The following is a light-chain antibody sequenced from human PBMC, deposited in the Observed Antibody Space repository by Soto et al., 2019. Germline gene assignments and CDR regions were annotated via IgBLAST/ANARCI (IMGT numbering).Light chain of an antibody. CDR1: SSDFGGYNY. J-gene: IGLJ2*01. CDR3: SSYTSSSKV. V-gene: IGLV2-14*01. Sequence: QSVLTQPASVSGSPGQSITISCTGTSSDFGGYNYVSWYQQHPGKAPKLMIYDVSNRPSGVSNRFSGSKSGNTASLTISGLQAEDEADYYCSSYTSSSKVFGGGTKLTVL. CDR2: DVS.